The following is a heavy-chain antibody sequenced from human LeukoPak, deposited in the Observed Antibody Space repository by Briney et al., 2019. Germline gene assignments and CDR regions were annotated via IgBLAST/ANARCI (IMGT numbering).Heavy chain of an antibody. D-gene: IGHD3-22*01. CDR3: ARSDYYDSSGYPPLAFDI. Sequence: GGSLRLSCAASGFTVSSNYMSWVRQAPGKGLEWVSVIYSGGSTYYADSVKGRFTISRDNSKNTLYLQMNSLRAEDTAVYYCARSDYYDSSGYPPLAFDIWGQGTMVTVSS. CDR2: IYSGGST. CDR1: GFTVSSNY. V-gene: IGHV3-53*01. J-gene: IGHJ3*02.